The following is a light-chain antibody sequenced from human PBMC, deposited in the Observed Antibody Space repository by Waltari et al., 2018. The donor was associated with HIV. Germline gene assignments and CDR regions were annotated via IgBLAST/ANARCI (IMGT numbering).Light chain of an antibody. CDR2: EVN. Sequence: QSGLAQPASVSGSLGQTIAIFCTGSTADIAGDHHVSWYQQYTGKPPKLLIYEVNQRPSGISDRFSGSRSGNTASLTISGLLTDDESEYFCSSYSTTTGHVVFGGGTKVTVL. J-gene: IGLJ3*02. V-gene: IGLV2-14*01. CDR1: TADIAGDHH. CDR3: SSYSTTTGHVV.